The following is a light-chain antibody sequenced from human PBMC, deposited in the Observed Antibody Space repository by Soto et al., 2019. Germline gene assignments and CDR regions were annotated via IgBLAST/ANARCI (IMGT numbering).Light chain of an antibody. V-gene: IGLV3-21*02. J-gene: IGLJ2*01. CDR1: NIGRKT. CDR2: EDD. CDR3: QVWDTSADHVV. Sequence: SYELTQPPSVSVAPGQTARITGGADNIGRKTVHWYQQKPGQAPVLVVYEDDDRPSGIPERFSGSNSGNTATLTINGVAAGDEADYSCQVWDTSADHVVFGGGTKLTVL.